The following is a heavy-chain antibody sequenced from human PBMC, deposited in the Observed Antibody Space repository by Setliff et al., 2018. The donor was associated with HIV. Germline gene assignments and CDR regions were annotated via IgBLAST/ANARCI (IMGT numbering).Heavy chain of an antibody. CDR1: DFSLYDFN. CDR3: ARDPDGCSGGSCPRYYYYGMDV. Sequence: GGSLRLSCEASDFSLYDFNMNWVRQAPGKGLEWVASISSTTGYIFYADSAKGRFIISRDNAKNSLYLQMDSLRAEDTAVYYCARDPDGCSGGSCPRYYYYGMDVWGQGTTVTVSS. V-gene: IGHV3-21*01. D-gene: IGHD2-15*01. J-gene: IGHJ6*02. CDR2: ISSTTGYI.